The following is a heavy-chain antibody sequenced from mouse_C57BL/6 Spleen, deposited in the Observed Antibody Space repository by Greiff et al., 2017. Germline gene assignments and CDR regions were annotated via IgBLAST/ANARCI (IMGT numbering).Heavy chain of an antibody. J-gene: IGHJ2*01. Sequence: QVQLKQPGAELVRPGSSVKLSCKASGYTFTSYWMDWVKQRPGQGLEWIGNIYPSDSETHYNQKFKDKATLTVDKSSSTAYMQLSSLTSEDSAVYYCARSRRDYFDYWGQGTTLTVSS. CDR1: GYTFTSYW. CDR2: IYPSDSET. V-gene: IGHV1-61*01. CDR3: ARSRRDYFDY.